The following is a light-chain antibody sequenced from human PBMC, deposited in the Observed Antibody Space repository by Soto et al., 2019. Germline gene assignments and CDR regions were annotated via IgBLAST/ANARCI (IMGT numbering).Light chain of an antibody. J-gene: IGKJ1*01. V-gene: IGKV3-11*01. CDR3: QQRDNWSWT. Sequence: ELVLTQSPGTLSLSPGERATLSCRASQSVSRFLAWYQQQPGQAPRLIIYDSSNRAPGIPVRFSGSGSGTDFTLTISSLEPEDFVVYYCQQRDNWSWTFGQGTKVEVK. CDR1: QSVSRF. CDR2: DSS.